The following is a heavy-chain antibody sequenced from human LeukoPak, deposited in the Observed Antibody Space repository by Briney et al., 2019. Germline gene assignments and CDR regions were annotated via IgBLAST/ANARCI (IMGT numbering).Heavy chain of an antibody. J-gene: IGHJ4*02. D-gene: IGHD3-10*01. CDR3: ARVATMVRGGDY. V-gene: IGHV4-39*07. CDR2: IYYSGST. Sequence: SETLSLTCTVSGGSISSSGYNWGWIRQPPGKGLEWIGSIYYSGSTYYNPSLKSRVTISVDTSKNQFSLKLSSVTAADTAVYYCARVATMVRGGDYWGQGTLDTVSS. CDR1: GGSISSSGYN.